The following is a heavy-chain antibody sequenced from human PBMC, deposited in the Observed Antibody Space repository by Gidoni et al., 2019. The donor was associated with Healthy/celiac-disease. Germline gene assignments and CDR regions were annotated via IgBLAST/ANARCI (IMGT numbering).Heavy chain of an antibody. Sequence: EVQLLESGGGLVQPGGSLRISCAASGFTLSSYAMSWVRQAPGKGLEWVSAISGSGVSTYYADSVKGRFTISRDNSKNTLYLQMNSLRAEDTAVYYCAKDSSGWYGGWFDPWGQGTLVTVSS. CDR1: GFTLSSYA. D-gene: IGHD6-19*01. V-gene: IGHV3-23*01. CDR3: AKDSSGWYGGWFDP. CDR2: ISGSGVST. J-gene: IGHJ5*02.